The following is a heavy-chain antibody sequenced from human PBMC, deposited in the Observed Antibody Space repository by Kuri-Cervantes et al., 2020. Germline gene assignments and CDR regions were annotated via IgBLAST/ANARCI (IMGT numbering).Heavy chain of an antibody. CDR3: ARGRLTMVRGVTLDYYYYGMDV. Sequence: ASVKVSCKASGYTFTSYAMHWVRQAPGQRLEWMGWSNAGNGNTKYSQEFQGRVTITRDTSASTAHMELSSLRSEDMAVYYCARGRLTMVRGVTLDYYYYGMDVWGQGTTVTVSS. D-gene: IGHD3-10*01. CDR2: SNAGNGNT. V-gene: IGHV1-3*02. CDR1: GYTFTSYA. J-gene: IGHJ6*02.